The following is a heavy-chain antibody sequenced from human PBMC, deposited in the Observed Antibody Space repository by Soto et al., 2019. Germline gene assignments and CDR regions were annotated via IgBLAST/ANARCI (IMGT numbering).Heavy chain of an antibody. D-gene: IGHD4-17*01. J-gene: IGHJ4*02. Sequence: SETLSLTCTVSGGSISSYYWSWIRQPPGKGLEWIGYIYYSGSTNYNPSLKSRVTISVDTSKNQFSLKLSSVTAADTAVYYCARHSGYGDLYYFDYWGQGTLVTVSS. CDR1: GGSISSYY. V-gene: IGHV4-59*08. CDR3: ARHSGYGDLYYFDY. CDR2: IYYSGST.